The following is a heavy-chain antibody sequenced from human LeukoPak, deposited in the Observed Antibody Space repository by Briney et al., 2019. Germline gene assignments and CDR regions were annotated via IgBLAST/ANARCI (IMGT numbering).Heavy chain of an antibody. CDR3: AKATGDYGDYDENFDY. Sequence: SVKVSCKASGGTFSSYAISWVRQAPGQGLEWMGGIIPIFGTANYAQKFQGRVTITTDESTSTAYMELSSLRSEDTAVYYCAKATGDYGDYDENFDYWGQGTLVTVSS. CDR1: GGTFSSYA. D-gene: IGHD4-17*01. V-gene: IGHV1-69*05. CDR2: IIPIFGTA. J-gene: IGHJ4*02.